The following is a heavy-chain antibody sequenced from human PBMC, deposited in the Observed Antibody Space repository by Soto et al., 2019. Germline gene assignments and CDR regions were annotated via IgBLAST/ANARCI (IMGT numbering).Heavy chain of an antibody. CDR1: GYTFTSYA. CDR2: INPNSGNA. Sequence: GASVKVSCKASGYTFTSYAMNCVRQPPGQGLEWMGWINPNSGNATYAQEFQGRVTITADETTSTAYMELSSLRSEDTAAYYCARHPQDIVVVVAGAFDIWGQGTMVTVSS. CDR3: ARHPQDIVVVVAGAFDI. V-gene: IGHV1-69*13. D-gene: IGHD2-15*01. J-gene: IGHJ3*02.